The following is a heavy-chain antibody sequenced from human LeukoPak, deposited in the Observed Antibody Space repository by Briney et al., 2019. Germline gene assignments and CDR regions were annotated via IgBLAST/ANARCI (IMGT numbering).Heavy chain of an antibody. CDR2: IIPIFGTA. J-gene: IGHJ4*02. CDR1: GGTFSSYA. D-gene: IGHD6-13*01. CDR3: ARETQPSGYSSSWTPDY. V-gene: IGHV1-69*01. Sequence: GSSVKVSCKASGGTFSSYAISWVRQAPGQGLEWMGGIIPIFGTANYAQKFQGRVTITADESTSTAYMELSSLRSEDTAVYYCARETQPSGYSSSWTPDYWGQGTLVTVSS.